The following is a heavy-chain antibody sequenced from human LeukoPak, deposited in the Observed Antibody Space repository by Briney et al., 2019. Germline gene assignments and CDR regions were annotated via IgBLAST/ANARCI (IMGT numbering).Heavy chain of an antibody. CDR2: IYYSGTT. V-gene: IGHV4-59*01. J-gene: IGHJ4*02. CDR1: GGSISSYY. Sequence: SETLSLTCTVSGGSISSYYWSWIRQPPGKGLEWIGYIYYSGTTNYNPSLKSRVTISVDASKNQFSLKLSSVTAADTAVYYCAIMVRGVNYWGQGTLVTVSS. CDR3: AIMVRGVNY. D-gene: IGHD3-10*01.